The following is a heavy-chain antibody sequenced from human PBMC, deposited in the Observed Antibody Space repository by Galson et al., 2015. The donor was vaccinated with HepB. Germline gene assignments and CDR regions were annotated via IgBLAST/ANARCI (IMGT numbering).Heavy chain of an antibody. Sequence: SVKVSCKASGYTFTSYAMHWVRQAPGQRLEWMGWINAGSGNTKYSQKFQGRVTITRDTSASTAYMELSSLRSEDTAVYYCARAVAAYYYYYMDVWGKGTTVTVSS. J-gene: IGHJ6*03. D-gene: IGHD6-19*01. CDR1: GYTFTSYA. CDR3: ARAVAAYYYYYMDV. CDR2: INAGSGNT. V-gene: IGHV1-3*01.